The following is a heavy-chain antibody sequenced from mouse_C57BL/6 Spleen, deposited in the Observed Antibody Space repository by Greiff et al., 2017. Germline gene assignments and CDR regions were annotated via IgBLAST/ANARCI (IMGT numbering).Heavy chain of an antibody. CDR1: GYTFTDYY. CDR3: ARRDYDVGAMDY. J-gene: IGHJ4*01. CDR2: INPNNGGT. V-gene: IGHV1-26*01. Sequence: EMQLQQSGPELVKPGASVKISCKASGYTFTDYYMNWVKQSHGKSLEWIGDINPNNGGTSYNQKFKGKATLTVDKSSSTAYMELRSLTSEDSAVYYCARRDYDVGAMDYWGQGTSVTVSS. D-gene: IGHD2-4*01.